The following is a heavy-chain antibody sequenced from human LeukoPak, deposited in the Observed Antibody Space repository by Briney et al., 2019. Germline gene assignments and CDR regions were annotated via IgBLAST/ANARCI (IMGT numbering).Heavy chain of an antibody. D-gene: IGHD7-27*01. Sequence: PSETLSLTCTVSGGSISSSSYYWGWIRQPPGKGLEWIGSIYYSGSTYYNPSLKSRVTISVDTSKNQFSLKLSSVTAADTAVYYCARGLPPWGQHPFDYWGQGTLVTVSS. CDR2: IYYSGST. V-gene: IGHV4-39*07. J-gene: IGHJ4*02. CDR1: GGSISSSSYY. CDR3: ARGLPPWGQHPFDY.